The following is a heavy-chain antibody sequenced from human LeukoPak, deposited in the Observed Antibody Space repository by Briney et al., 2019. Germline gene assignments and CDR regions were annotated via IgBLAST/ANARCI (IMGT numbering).Heavy chain of an antibody. V-gene: IGHV3-74*01. CDR1: GLTFSNYW. CDR2: INIDGSTT. J-gene: IGHJ4*02. Sequence: GGSLRLSCAASGLTFSNYWMHWVRQAPGKGLVWVSGINIDGSTTNYADSVKGRFTISRDNAKNTLYLQMNSLRVEDTAIYYCARAREGCSGGTCYVDHWGQGTLVTVSS. CDR3: ARAREGCSGGTCYVDH. D-gene: IGHD2-15*01.